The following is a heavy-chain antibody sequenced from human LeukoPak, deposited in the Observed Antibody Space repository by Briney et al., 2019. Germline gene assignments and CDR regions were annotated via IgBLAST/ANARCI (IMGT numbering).Heavy chain of an antibody. Sequence: TGGSLRLSCAASGFTFSSYAMSWVRQAPGKGLEWVSAISGSGGSTYYADSVKGRFTISRDNSKNTLYLQMNSLRTEDTAVYYCAKDRHAPGRYCSSTICFPFDPWGQGTLVTVSS. D-gene: IGHD2-2*01. CDR1: GFTFSSYA. CDR2: ISGSGGST. J-gene: IGHJ5*02. CDR3: AKDRHAPGRYCSSTICFPFDP. V-gene: IGHV3-23*01.